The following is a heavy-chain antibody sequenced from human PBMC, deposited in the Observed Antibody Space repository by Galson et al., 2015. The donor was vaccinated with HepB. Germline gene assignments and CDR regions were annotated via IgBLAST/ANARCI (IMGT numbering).Heavy chain of an antibody. CDR1: GGTFSSYA. Sequence: SVKVSCKASGGTFSSYAISWVRQAPGQGLEWMGGIIPIFGTANYAQKFQGRVTITADESTSTAYMELSNLRSEDTAVYYCARAAPQDYDFWSGSLDYWGQGTLVTVSS. D-gene: IGHD3-3*01. CDR3: ARAAPQDYDFWSGSLDY. J-gene: IGHJ4*02. CDR2: IIPIFGTA. V-gene: IGHV1-69*13.